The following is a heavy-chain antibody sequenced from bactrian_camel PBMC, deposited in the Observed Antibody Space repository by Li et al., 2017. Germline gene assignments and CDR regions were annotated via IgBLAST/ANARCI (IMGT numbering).Heavy chain of an antibody. CDR3: ATDYGLGVFGY. J-gene: IGHJ6*01. CDR2: IYSVSGNT. CDR1: GFMTGTRY. D-gene: IGHD5*01. Sequence: VQLVESGGGLVQPGGSTTLSCAGSGFMTGTRYVSWIRQAPGKGLEWVSRIYSVSGNTLYADSVKGRFTISQDRTKATAYLETNTLKSEDTALYYCATDYGLGVFGYWGQGTQVTVS. V-gene: IGHV3-2*01.